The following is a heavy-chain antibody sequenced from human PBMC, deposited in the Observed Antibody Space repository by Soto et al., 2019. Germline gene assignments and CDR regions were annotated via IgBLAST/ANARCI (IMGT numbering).Heavy chain of an antibody. CDR1: GFTFSSYW. D-gene: IGHD6-19*01. CDR2: INSDGSST. CDR3: AKIGSGWYAFDI. J-gene: IGHJ3*02. Sequence: GESLKISCAASGFTFSSYWMHWVRQAPGKGLVWVSRINSDGSSTSYADSVKGRFTISRDNAKNTLYLQMNSLRAEDTAVYYCAKIGSGWYAFDIWGQGTMVTVSS. V-gene: IGHV3-74*01.